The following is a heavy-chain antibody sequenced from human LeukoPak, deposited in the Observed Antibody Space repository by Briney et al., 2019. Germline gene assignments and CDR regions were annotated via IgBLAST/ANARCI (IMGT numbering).Heavy chain of an antibody. V-gene: IGHV3-23*01. CDR2: ISGTGDST. Sequence: GSLRLSCASSGFTFSSYVMTWVRQAPGKGLEWVSGISGTGDSTYYADSVKGRFTISRDNSKNTVYLQMNSLRVEDTAVYYCAKGSSAVGGGLHADYWGQGTLVTVSS. D-gene: IGHD6-13*01. CDR3: AKGSSAVGGGLHADY. CDR1: GFTFSSYV. J-gene: IGHJ4*02.